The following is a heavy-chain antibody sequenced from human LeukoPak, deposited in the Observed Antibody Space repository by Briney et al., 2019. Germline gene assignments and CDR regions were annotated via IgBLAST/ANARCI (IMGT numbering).Heavy chain of an antibody. CDR2: IYYSGST. J-gene: IGHJ4*02. Sequence: SETLSLTCTVSGGSISSYYWSWIRQPPGKGLEWIGYIYYSGSTDYNPSLKSRVTISVDTSKNQFSLKLSSVTAADTAVYYCARGGEGAHYYWGQGTLVTVSS. V-gene: IGHV4-59*08. D-gene: IGHD1-26*01. CDR3: ARGGEGAHYY. CDR1: GGSISSYY.